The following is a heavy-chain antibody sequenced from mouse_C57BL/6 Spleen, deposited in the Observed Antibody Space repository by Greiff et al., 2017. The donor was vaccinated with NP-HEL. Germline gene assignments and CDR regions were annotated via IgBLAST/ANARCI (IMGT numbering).Heavy chain of an antibody. V-gene: IGHV1-42*01. Sequence: VQLKQSGPELVKPGASVKISCKASGYSFTGYYMNWVKQSPEKSLEWIGEINPSTGGTTYNQKFKAKATLTVDKSSSTAYMQLKSLTSEDSAVYYCEKSGYGSLLYFDVWGTGTTVTVSS. CDR2: INPSTGGT. D-gene: IGHD1-1*01. J-gene: IGHJ1*03. CDR1: GYSFTGYY. CDR3: EKSGYGSLLYFDV.